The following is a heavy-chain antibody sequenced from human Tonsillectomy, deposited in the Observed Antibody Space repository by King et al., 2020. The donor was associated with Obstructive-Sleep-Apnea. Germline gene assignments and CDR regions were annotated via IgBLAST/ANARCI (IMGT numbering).Heavy chain of an antibody. V-gene: IGHV3-23*04. CDR3: AKSDTKFRGVTVDY. CDR1: GFTFSSYA. CDR2: ISGSGDRT. J-gene: IGHJ4*02. Sequence: VQLVESGGGLVQPGGSLRLSCAASGFTFSSYALSWVRQAPGKGLEWVSAISGSGDRTYYAQSVKGRFTITRDNSKNTLHLQMNSLRAEDTAEYYCAKSDTKFRGVTVDYWGQGTLVSVSS. D-gene: IGHD3-10*01.